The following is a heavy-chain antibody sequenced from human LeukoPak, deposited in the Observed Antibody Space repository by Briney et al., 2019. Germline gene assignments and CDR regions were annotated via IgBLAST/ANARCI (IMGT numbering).Heavy chain of an antibody. CDR3: AKDGDYYFDY. D-gene: IGHD4-17*01. Sequence: PGGSLRLSCAASGFTFDGYAMHWVRQAPGEGLEWVSLITGDGAGTYYADSVKGRFTISRDNSKNSLYLQMNSLRIEDTALYYCAKDGDYYFDYWGQGTLVTVSS. V-gene: IGHV3-43*02. CDR1: GFTFDGYA. J-gene: IGHJ4*02. CDR2: ITGDGAGT.